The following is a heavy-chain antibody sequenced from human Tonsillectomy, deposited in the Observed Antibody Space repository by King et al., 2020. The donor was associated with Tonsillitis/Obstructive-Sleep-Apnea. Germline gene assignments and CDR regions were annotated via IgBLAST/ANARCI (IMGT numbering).Heavy chain of an antibody. J-gene: IGHJ6*03. CDR2: IIPIFGTA. CDR3: ARTSYRSSSPYYYYYYMDV. D-gene: IGHD6-6*01. Sequence: VQLVQSGAEVKKPGSSVKVSCKASGGTFSSYAISWVRQAPGQGLEWMGGIIPIFGTANYAQKFQGRVTITADESTSTAYMELSSLRSGDTAVYYCARTSYRSSSPYYYYYYMDVWGKGTTVTVSS. V-gene: IGHV1-69*01. CDR1: GGTFSSYA.